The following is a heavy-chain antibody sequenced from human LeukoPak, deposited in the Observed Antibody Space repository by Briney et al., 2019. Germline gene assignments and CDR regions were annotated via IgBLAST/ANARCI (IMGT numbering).Heavy chain of an antibody. Sequence: GGSLRLSCAASGFSFSETWMHWVRQVPGRGLIWVSRIRGDGSDARYAESVKGRFTISRDNAENTLYLQMNSLRAEDTAVFYCARIFDSSGYPDDVFDIWGQGTMVTVSS. D-gene: IGHD3-22*01. CDR2: IRGDGSDA. CDR1: GFSFSETW. CDR3: ARIFDSSGYPDDVFDI. J-gene: IGHJ3*02. V-gene: IGHV3-74*01.